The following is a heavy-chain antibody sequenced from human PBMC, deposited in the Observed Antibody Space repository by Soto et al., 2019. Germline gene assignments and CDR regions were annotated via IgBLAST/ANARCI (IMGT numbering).Heavy chain of an antibody. V-gene: IGHV3-23*01. CDR2: ISGTGDRT. CDR3: AKDRFFILLVPAASFDY. J-gene: IGHJ4*02. Sequence: PGGSLRLSCAASGITFSSYAMSWVRQAPGKGLEWASSISGTGDRTYYADSVKGRFTISRDNSKNTLYVQMNSLKAEDTAVYYCAKDRFFILLVPAASFDYWGQGTLVTVSS. CDR1: GITFSSYA. D-gene: IGHD2-2*01.